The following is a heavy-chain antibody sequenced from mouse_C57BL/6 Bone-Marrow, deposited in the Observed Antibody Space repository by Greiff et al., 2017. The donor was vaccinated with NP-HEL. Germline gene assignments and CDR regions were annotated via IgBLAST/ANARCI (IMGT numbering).Heavy chain of an antibody. Sequence: EVKLVESGGGLVKPGGSLKLSCAASGFTFSDYGMHWVRQAPEKGLEWVAYISSGSSNIYYADTVKGRFTISRDNAKNTLFLQMTSLRSEDTAMYYCAKIYYGNYDFDYWGQSTTLTVAS. CDR3: AKIYYGNYDFDY. CDR2: ISSGSSNI. CDR1: GFTFSDYG. D-gene: IGHD2-1*01. V-gene: IGHV5-17*01. J-gene: IGHJ2*01.